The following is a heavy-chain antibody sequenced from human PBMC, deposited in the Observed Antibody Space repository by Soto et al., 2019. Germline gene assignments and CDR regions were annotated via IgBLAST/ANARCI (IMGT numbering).Heavy chain of an antibody. CDR3: VKDESINWYSGHFRH. CDR2: INWNSGSI. Sequence: QTGGSLRLSCAASGFTFDDYAMHWVRQVPGKGLEWVSGINWNSGSIGYGDSVKGRFAISRDNAKNSLHLQMNSLSAEDTAFYYCVKDESINWYSGHFRHWGQGTLVTV. CDR1: GFTFDDYA. V-gene: IGHV3-9*01. J-gene: IGHJ1*01. D-gene: IGHD6-13*01.